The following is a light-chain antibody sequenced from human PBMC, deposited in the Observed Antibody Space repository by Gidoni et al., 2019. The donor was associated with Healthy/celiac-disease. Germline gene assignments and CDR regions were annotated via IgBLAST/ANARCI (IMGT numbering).Light chain of an antibody. CDR2: SNN. CDR3: AAWDDSLNGRV. J-gene: IGLJ3*02. V-gene: IGLV1-44*01. CDR1: SSNIGSNT. Sequence: QSVLTQPPLASGTPGQRVTISCSGSSSNIGSNTVNWYQQLPGTAPNLLIYSNNQRPSGVPDRFSGSESGTSASLAISGLQSEDEADYYCAAWDDSLNGRVFGGGTKLTVL.